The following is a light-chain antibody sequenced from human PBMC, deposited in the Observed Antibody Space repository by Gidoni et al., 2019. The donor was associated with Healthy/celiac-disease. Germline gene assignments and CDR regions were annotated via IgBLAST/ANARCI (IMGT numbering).Light chain of an antibody. V-gene: IGKV3-20*01. CDR3: QQYGSSPLT. CDR2: GAS. Sequence: IVLTPSPGTLSLSPGERATLSCSASQSVSSNYLAWYQQKPGQAPRLLIYGASSRATGIPERFSGSGSGTDFTLTISRLEPKDVAVYYCQQYGSSPLTFGGGTKVEIK. J-gene: IGKJ4*01. CDR1: QSVSSNY.